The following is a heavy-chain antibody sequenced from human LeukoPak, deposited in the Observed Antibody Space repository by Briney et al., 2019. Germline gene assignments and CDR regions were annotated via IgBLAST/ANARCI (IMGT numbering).Heavy chain of an antibody. CDR2: LDYSGST. CDR3: ARRHVEYTSWSDPYYFDY. V-gene: IGHV4-59*01. CDR1: GGSFSGYY. Sequence: PSETLSLTCAVYGGSFSGYYWTWIRQPPGKGLEWIGYLDYSGSTNYNPSLKSRVTISVDTSKNQFSLKLSSVTAEDTAVYYCARRHVEYTSWSDPYYFDYWGQGTLVTVSS. J-gene: IGHJ4*02. D-gene: IGHD2-2*01.